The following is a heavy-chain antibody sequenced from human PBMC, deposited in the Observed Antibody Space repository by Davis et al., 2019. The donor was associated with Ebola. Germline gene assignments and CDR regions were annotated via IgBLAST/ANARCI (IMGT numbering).Heavy chain of an antibody. CDR3: ARDDYSGYFDY. CDR2: IYYSGST. CDR1: GGSISSSSYY. V-gene: IGHV4-39*07. D-gene: IGHD4-11*01. Sequence: PSETLSLTCTVSGGSISSSSYYWGWIRQPPGKGLEWIGSIYYSGSTYYNPSLKSRVTISVDTSKNQFSLKLSSVTAADTAVYYCARDDYSGYFDYWGQGTLVTVSS. J-gene: IGHJ4*02.